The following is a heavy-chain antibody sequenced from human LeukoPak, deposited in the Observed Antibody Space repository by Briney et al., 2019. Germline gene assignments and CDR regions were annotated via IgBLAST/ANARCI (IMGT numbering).Heavy chain of an antibody. CDR1: GYSFSSYW. CDR2: IYPGDSDT. CDR3: ARRSVPAVGKPHDAFDI. Sequence: GESLKISCKGSGYSFSSYWIGWGRQMPGQGREWMGIIYPGDSDTRYSPSFQGQVTISADKSISTAYLQWTTLKASDTAVYYCARRSVPAVGKPHDAFDIWGQGTLVTVCS. V-gene: IGHV5-51*01. D-gene: IGHD2-2*01. J-gene: IGHJ3*02.